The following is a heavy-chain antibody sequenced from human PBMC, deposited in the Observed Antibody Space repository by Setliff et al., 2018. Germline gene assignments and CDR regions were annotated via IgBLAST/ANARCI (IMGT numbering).Heavy chain of an antibody. Sequence: SETLSLTCTVSGGSISSYYWSWIRQPPGKGLEWIGYINYSGSTNYNPSLKSRVTISLDTSKKQFSLKLSSVTAADTAVYYCARSFSRREKFLLDYWGQGALVTVSS. J-gene: IGHJ4*02. V-gene: IGHV4-59*12. CDR2: INYSGST. CDR3: ARSFSRREKFLLDY. CDR1: GGSISSYY.